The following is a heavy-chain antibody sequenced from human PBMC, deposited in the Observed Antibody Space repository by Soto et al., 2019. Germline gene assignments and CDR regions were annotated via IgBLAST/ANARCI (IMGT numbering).Heavy chain of an antibody. Sequence: ASVKVSCKASGFTFTSYYMHWVRQAPGQGLEWMGIINPAGGTTTYAQSFQGRVTMTRDTSTSTVYMELSSLRSDDTAVYYCAMRSTEGTYYYMDVWGKGTTVTVSS. J-gene: IGHJ6*03. CDR1: GFTFTSYY. V-gene: IGHV1-46*03. CDR2: INPAGGTT. D-gene: IGHD2-2*01. CDR3: AMRSTEGTYYYMDV.